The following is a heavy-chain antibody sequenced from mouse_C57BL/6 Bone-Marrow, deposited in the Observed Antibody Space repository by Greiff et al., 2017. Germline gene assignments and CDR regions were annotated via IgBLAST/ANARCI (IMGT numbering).Heavy chain of an antibody. V-gene: IGHV1-59*01. CDR1: GYTFTSYW. Sequence: QVQLQQPGAELVRPGTSVKLSCKASGYTFTSYWMHWVKQRPGQGLEWIGVIDPSDSYTNYNQKFKGKATLTVDTSSSTAYMQLSSLTSEDSAVYYCARRGWAPFDYWGQGTTLTVSS. D-gene: IGHD3-3*01. CDR3: ARRGWAPFDY. J-gene: IGHJ2*01. CDR2: IDPSDSYT.